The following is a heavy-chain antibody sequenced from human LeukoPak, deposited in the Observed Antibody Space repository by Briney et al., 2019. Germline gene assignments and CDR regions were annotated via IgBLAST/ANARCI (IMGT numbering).Heavy chain of an antibody. V-gene: IGHV6-1*01. Sequence: SQTLSHTCALSGDRVSSNSAASSWIRQSPSRGLEWLGRTYYRSKWYNDYVVSVKSRITINPDTSGNQFSLQLNSVTPEDTAVYFCAREGDSGGHNYWGQGTLVTVSS. CDR3: AREGDSGGHNY. D-gene: IGHD2-15*01. J-gene: IGHJ4*02. CDR1: GDRVSSNSAA. CDR2: TYYRSKWYN.